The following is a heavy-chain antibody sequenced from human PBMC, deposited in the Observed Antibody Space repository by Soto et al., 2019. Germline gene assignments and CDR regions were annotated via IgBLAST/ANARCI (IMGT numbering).Heavy chain of an antibody. Sequence: QVQLVQAGAEVKKPGASLKVSCKASGYTFTAYYIHWFRQAPGQGLEWMGWINPKSGGTNYAQKFQGWITMTRDTSISTAYMEFSMLRSDDTVVYYCASSDCVGYCFSCDHWGQRTRVPVSS. V-gene: IGHV1-2*04. CDR1: GYTFTAYY. D-gene: IGHD2-21*02. CDR2: INPKSGGT. CDR3: ASSDCVGYCFSCDH. J-gene: IGHJ4*02.